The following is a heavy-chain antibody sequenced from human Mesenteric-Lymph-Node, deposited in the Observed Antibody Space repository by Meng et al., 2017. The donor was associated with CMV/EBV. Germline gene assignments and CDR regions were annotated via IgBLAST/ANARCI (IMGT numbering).Heavy chain of an antibody. CDR2: IYSDGRST. Sequence: GGSLRLSCATSGFTFSNFAMSWVRQAPGKGPEWISVIYSDGRSTNYADSVKGRLTISRDNAQKTLYLQMNSLTAEDTALYYCVKEDSSGWYRTFESWGQGTLVTVSS. D-gene: IGHD6-19*01. CDR1: GFTFSNFA. V-gene: IGHV3-23*03. J-gene: IGHJ4*02. CDR3: VKEDSSGWYRTFES.